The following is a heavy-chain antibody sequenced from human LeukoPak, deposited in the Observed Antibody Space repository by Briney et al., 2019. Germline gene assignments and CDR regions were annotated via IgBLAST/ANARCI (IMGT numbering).Heavy chain of an antibody. CDR3: ARALAQGGSFDLYYFDS. J-gene: IGHJ4*02. D-gene: IGHD3-9*01. Sequence: ASVKVSCKTSGYTSTTYGISWVRQAPGRGLEWMGWTYNTYTHYAQTLRDRLTMTTDTSTSTSYMELRSLRSDDTAVYYCARALAQGGSFDLYYFDSWGQGSLVTVSS. CDR1: GYTSTTYG. CDR2: TYNTYT. V-gene: IGHV1-18*01.